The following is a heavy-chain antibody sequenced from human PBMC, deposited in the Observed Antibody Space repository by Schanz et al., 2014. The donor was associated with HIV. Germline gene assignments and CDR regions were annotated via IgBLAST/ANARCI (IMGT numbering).Heavy chain of an antibody. J-gene: IGHJ6*02. CDR2: MNPSTGNS. Sequence: QVHLVQSGAEVKKPGASVKVSCKASGYTFTNYGITWVRQAPGQGLEWMGWMNPSTGNSGYAQMFQVRVTMTRDTSISTAYLEVDSLKSEDTAVYYCARGPKWEGLMDVWGQGTTVIVSS. V-gene: IGHV1-8*02. D-gene: IGHD1-26*01. CDR1: GYTFTNYG. CDR3: ARGPKWEGLMDV.